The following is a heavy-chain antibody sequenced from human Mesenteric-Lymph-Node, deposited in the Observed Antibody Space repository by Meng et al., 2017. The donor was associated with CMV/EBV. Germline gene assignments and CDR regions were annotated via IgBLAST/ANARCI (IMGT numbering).Heavy chain of an antibody. Sequence: GESLKISCAASGFTFSSYEMNWVRQAPGKGLEWVSYISSSGSTIYYADSVKGRFTISRDNAKNSLYLQMNSLRSEDSALYYCAKDVRYRAYFSYAMDVWGQGTTVTVSS. CDR1: GFTFSSYE. CDR2: ISSSGSTI. J-gene: IGHJ6*02. CDR3: AKDVRYRAYFSYAMDV. D-gene: IGHD2-21*01. V-gene: IGHV3-48*03.